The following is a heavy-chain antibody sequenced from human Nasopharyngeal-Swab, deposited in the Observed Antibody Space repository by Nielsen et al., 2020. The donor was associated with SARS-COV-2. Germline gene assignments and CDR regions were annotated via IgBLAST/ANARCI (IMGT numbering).Heavy chain of an antibody. J-gene: IGHJ3*02. CDR1: GFTFTTYS. Sequence: GESLKISCAASGFTFTTYSMTWVRQAPGQGLEWVANVKQDGGEKFYLDSVKGRFTISRDNAKSSLYLQMTSLRDEDTAVYYCVRDESGAFDIWGQGTMVTVSS. V-gene: IGHV3-7*01. CDR2: VKQDGGEK. CDR3: VRDESGAFDI. D-gene: IGHD3-10*01.